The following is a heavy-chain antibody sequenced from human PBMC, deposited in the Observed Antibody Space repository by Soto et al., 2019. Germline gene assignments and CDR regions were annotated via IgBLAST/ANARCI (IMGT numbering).Heavy chain of an antibody. Sequence: EVQLVESGGGLIQPGGSLRLSCAASGFTVSSNYMSWVRQAPGKGLEWVSVIYSGGSTYYADSVKGRFTISRDNSKNTLYLQMNTLRAEDTDVYYCATGGGSSSWYGVVYYYYGMDVWGQGTTVTVSS. V-gene: IGHV3-53*01. CDR2: IYSGGST. J-gene: IGHJ6*02. CDR3: ATGGGSSSWYGVVYYYYGMDV. D-gene: IGHD6-13*01. CDR1: GFTVSSNY.